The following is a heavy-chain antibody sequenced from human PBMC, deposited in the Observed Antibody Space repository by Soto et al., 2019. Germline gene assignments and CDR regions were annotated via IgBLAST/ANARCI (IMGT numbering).Heavy chain of an antibody. D-gene: IGHD3-10*01. Sequence: VKVSCKASGGTFSSYAISWVRQAPGQGLEWMGGIIPIFGTANYAQKFQGRVTITADESTSTAYMGLSSLRSEDTAVYYCARAHYYGSGSYYSFDYWGQGTLVTVSS. J-gene: IGHJ4*02. V-gene: IGHV1-69*13. CDR1: GGTFSSYA. CDR2: IIPIFGTA. CDR3: ARAHYYGSGSYYSFDY.